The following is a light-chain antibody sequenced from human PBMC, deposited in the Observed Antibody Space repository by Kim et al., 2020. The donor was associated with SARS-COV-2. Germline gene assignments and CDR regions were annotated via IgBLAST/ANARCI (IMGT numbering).Light chain of an antibody. V-gene: IGLV1-51*01. CDR2: DNN. CDR3: GTWDSSLSAVV. J-gene: IGLJ1*01. CDR1: SSNIGNNY. Sequence: GLKVTSSCSGSSSNIGNNYVSWYQQLPGTAPKLLIYDNNKRPSGIPDRFSGSKSGTSASLGITGLQSGDEADYYCGTWDSSLSAVVFGTGTKVTVL.